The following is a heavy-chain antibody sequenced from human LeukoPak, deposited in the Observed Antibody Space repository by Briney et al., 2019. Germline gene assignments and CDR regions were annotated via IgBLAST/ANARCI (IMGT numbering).Heavy chain of an antibody. V-gene: IGHV3-33*01. CDR1: GFTFSNYG. CDR2: IWYVGSDK. CDR3: ARPVVLGAYLRGANYFDS. Sequence: GGSLRLSCAASGFTFSNYGMHWVRQAPGKGLEWVAVIWYVGSDKYHADSVKGRFTISRDNSKNTLYLQMNSLRVEDAAVYYCARPVVLGAYLRGANYFDSWGQGTLVTVSS. D-gene: IGHD3-16*01. J-gene: IGHJ4*02.